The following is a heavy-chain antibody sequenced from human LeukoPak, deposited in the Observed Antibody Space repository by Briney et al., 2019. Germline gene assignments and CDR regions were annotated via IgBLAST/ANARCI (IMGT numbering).Heavy chain of an antibody. CDR3: ANFPYYYGSGSHRLDY. J-gene: IGHJ4*02. Sequence: GGSLRLSCAASGFTVSSNYMSWVRQAPGKGLEWVSVIYSGGSTYYADSVKGRFTISRDNSKNTLYLQMNSLRAEDTAVYYCANFPYYYGSGSHRLDYWGQGTLVTVSS. CDR1: GFTVSSNY. D-gene: IGHD3-10*01. V-gene: IGHV3-53*01. CDR2: IYSGGST.